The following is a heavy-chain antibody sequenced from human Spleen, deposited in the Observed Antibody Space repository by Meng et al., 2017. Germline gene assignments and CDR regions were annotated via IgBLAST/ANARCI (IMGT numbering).Heavy chain of an antibody. J-gene: IGHJ6*02. CDR3: ARQGGVSYGSSTYYYYGMDV. CDR2: INPSACST. V-gene: IGHV1-46*01. Sequence: ASVKVSCKASGYTFTSYHLHWVRQAPGQGLEWMGIINPSACSTSNAQKFQGRITMTRDTSTSTVYMELSSLKASDTAMYYCARQGGVSYGSSTYYYYGMDVWGQGTTVTVSS. CDR1: GYTFTSYH. D-gene: IGHD3-10*01.